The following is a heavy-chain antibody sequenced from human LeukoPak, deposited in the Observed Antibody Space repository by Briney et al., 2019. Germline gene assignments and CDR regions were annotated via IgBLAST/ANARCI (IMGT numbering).Heavy chain of an antibody. J-gene: IGHJ4*02. D-gene: IGHD2-21*02. CDR3: ATLAMVVTAIEVDY. V-gene: IGHV1-69*05. Sequence: SVKVSCKASGGTFSSYAISWVRQAPGQGLEWMGGIIPIFGTANYAQKFQGRVTMTTDTSTSTAYMELRSLRAEDTAVYYCATLAMVVTAIEVDYWGQGTLVTVSS. CDR1: GGTFSSYA. CDR2: IIPIFGTA.